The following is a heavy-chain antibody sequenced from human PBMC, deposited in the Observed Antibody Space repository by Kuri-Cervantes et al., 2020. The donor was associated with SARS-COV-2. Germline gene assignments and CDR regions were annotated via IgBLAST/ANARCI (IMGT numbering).Heavy chain of an antibody. CDR3: ARAFYSSSWQGHYYYMDV. CDR2: IIPIFGTA. D-gene: IGHD6-13*01. CDR1: GGTFSSYA. J-gene: IGHJ6*03. Sequence: SVKVSCKASGGTFSSYAISWVRQAPGQGLEWMGGIIPIFGTANYAQKFQGRVTITADESTSTAYMELSSLRSEDTAVYYCARAFYSSSWQGHYYYMDVWGNGTTVTVSS. V-gene: IGHV1-69*13.